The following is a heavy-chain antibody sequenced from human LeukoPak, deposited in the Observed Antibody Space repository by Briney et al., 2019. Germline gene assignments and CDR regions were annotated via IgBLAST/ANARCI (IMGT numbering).Heavy chain of an antibody. D-gene: IGHD3-10*01. Sequence: SETLSLTCAVYGGSFSGYYWSWIRQPPGKGLEWIGEINHSGSTNYNPSLKSRVTISVDTSKNQFSLKLSSVTAADTAVYYCARGHRNRRGSGGWLGSRQNYYYYGMDVWGQGTTVTVSS. CDR1: GGSFSGYY. CDR2: INHSGST. V-gene: IGHV4-34*01. CDR3: ARGHRNRRGSGGWLGSRQNYYYYGMDV. J-gene: IGHJ6*02.